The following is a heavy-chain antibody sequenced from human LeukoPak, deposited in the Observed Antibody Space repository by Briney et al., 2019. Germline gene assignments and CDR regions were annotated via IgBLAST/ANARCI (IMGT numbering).Heavy chain of an antibody. CDR3: ARDGASGYLADY. Sequence: ASVKVSCKASGYTLTGYYMHWGRQAPGQGLEWMGWINPNSGGTNYAQKFQGRVTMTRDTSISTAYMELSRLGSDDTAVYYCARDGASGYLADYWGQGTLVTVSS. D-gene: IGHD3-3*01. J-gene: IGHJ4*02. CDR1: GYTLTGYY. V-gene: IGHV1-2*02. CDR2: INPNSGGT.